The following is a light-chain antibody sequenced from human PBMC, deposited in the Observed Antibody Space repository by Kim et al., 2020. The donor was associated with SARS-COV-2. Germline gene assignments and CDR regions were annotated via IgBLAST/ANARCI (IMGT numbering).Light chain of an antibody. J-gene: IGLJ1*01. V-gene: IGLV2-14*03. CDR1: SSDIGTSDF. CDR2: SVN. Sequence: GQSITISCTGTSSDIGTSDFVSWYQQHPGKAPKMMIYSVNNRPSGISNRFSGSKSGNTASLTISGLQAEDEADYYCGSYTTSTSYVFGTGTKVTVL. CDR3: GSYTTSTSYV.